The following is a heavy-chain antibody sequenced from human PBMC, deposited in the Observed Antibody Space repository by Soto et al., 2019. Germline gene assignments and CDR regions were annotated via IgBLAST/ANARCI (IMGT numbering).Heavy chain of an antibody. Sequence: SVKGSCKASDYTFTSDGISWVRQAPGQGLEWMGWISAYNGNTNYAQKLQGRVTMTTDTSTSTAYMELRSLRSDDTAVYYCPRESVLVVVPAARGDFDYWGQGNLVTVSS. CDR3: PRESVLVVVPAARGDFDY. CDR1: DYTFTSDG. J-gene: IGHJ4*02. V-gene: IGHV1-18*01. D-gene: IGHD2-2*01. CDR2: ISAYNGNT.